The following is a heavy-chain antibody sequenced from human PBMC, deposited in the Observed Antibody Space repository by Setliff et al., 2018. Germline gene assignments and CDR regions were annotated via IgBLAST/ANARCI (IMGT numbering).Heavy chain of an antibody. V-gene: IGHV3-15*01. CDR1: GLTFSHAW. D-gene: IGHD3-3*01. J-gene: IGHJ6*03. CDR3: ARMSGFQYMDV. Sequence: GGSLRLSCAASGLTFSHAWMTWVRQSPGKGLEWVGRIRSRNDGGTTDYAAPVKGRFTFSRDDSKNTLYLQMNNLKTEDTATYYCARMSGFQYMDVWGKGTTVTVSS. CDR2: IRSRNDGGTT.